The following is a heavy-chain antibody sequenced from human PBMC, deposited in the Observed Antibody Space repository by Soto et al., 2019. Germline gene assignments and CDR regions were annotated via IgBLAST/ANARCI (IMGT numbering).Heavy chain of an antibody. V-gene: IGHV2-5*02. J-gene: IGHJ4*02. CDR3: AQFRGYGIIIRDY. CDR1: GFSLSTRGVG. Sequence: QITLKESGPTLVKSTQTLTLTCTFSGFSLSTRGVGVAWIRQPPGKALEWLTLIYWDDEKHYSPSLKSRITITKDTSKNQVVLTMTNMEPVDTATYYCAQFRGYGIIIRDYWGQGTLVTVSS. CDR2: IYWDDEK. D-gene: IGHD3-16*01.